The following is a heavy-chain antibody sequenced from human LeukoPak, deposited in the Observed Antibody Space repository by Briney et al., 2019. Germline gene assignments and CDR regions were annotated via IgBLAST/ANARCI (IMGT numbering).Heavy chain of an antibody. Sequence: ASVKVSCKASGGTFGSYAISWVRQAPGQGLEWMGRIIPIFGIANYAQKFQGRVTITADKSTGTAYMELSSLRSEDTAVYYCVVVAATGDAFDIWGQGTIVTVSS. D-gene: IGHD2-15*01. CDR3: VVVAATGDAFDI. CDR1: GGTFGSYA. V-gene: IGHV1-69*04. J-gene: IGHJ3*02. CDR2: IIPIFGIA.